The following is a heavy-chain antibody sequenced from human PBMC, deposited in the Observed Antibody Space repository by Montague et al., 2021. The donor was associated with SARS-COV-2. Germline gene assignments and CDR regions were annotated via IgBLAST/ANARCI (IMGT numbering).Heavy chain of an antibody. Sequence: SETLSLTCTVSGGSISSSSYYWGWIRQPPGKGLEWIGSIYYSGSTYYNPSLKSRVTISVDTSKNQFSLKLSSVTAADTAVYYCARDGSLRFGVWIGSRHYYGGMDVWGQGTTVTVSS. CDR1: GGSISSSSYY. CDR2: IYYSGST. CDR3: ARDGSLRFGVWIGSRHYYGGMDV. V-gene: IGHV4-39*07. D-gene: IGHD3-3*01. J-gene: IGHJ6*02.